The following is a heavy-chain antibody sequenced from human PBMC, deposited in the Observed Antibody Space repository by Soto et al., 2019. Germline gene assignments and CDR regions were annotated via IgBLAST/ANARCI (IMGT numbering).Heavy chain of an antibody. V-gene: IGHV4-31*03. J-gene: IGHJ4*02. CDR2: IYYSRST. Sequence: SETLSLTCTVSGGSISSGGYYWSWIRQHPGKGLEWIGYIYYSRSTYYNPSLKSRVTISVDTSKNQFSLKLSSVTAADTAVYYCARVGASSGYYYGHYFDYWGQGTLVTVSS. CDR1: GGSISSGGYY. CDR3: ARVGASSGYYYGHYFDY. D-gene: IGHD3-22*01.